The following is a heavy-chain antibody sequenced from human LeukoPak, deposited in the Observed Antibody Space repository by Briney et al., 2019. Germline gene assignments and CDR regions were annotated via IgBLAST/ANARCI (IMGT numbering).Heavy chain of an antibody. J-gene: IGHJ4*02. D-gene: IGHD5-18*01. V-gene: IGHV3-7*01. CDR1: GFTFTSYW. CDR2: VRQDGGAT. Sequence: GGSLRLSCAASGFTFTSYWMTWVRQAPGKGLEWVANVRQDGGATYYGDSVKGRFTISRDNSKNSLFLQMNSPRADDTAIYYCATSKDTAGGPYWGQGTLVTVSS. CDR3: ATSKDTAGGPY.